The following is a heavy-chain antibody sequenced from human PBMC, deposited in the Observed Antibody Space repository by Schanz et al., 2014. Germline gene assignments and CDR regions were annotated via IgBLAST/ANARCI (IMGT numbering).Heavy chain of an antibody. CDR2: INSDDTTK. CDR1: GFTFSNYW. D-gene: IGHD3-10*01. V-gene: IGHV3-74*03. Sequence: EVQLVESGGGVVHPGGSLRVSCAASGFTFSNYWMSWVRQAPGKGLVWVSRINSDDTTKTYADSVKGRFTISRDDAKNSLYLQMNSLRVEDTAVYYCARSEMDRGVIWGYWGQGTLVTVSS. CDR3: ARSEMDRGVIWGY. J-gene: IGHJ4*02.